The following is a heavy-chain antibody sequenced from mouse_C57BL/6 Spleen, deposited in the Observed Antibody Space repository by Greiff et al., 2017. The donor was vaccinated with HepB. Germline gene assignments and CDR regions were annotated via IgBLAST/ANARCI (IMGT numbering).Heavy chain of an antibody. CDR3: ARATTVVARWYFDV. Sequence: VQLQESGPELVKPGASVKISCKASGYTFTDYYINWVKQRPGQGLEWIGWIFPGSGSTYYNEKFKGKATLTVDKSSSTAYMLLSSLTSEDSAVYFCARATTVVARWYFDVWGTGTTVTVSS. V-gene: IGHV1-75*01. CDR1: GYTFTDYY. D-gene: IGHD1-1*01. CDR2: IFPGSGST. J-gene: IGHJ1*03.